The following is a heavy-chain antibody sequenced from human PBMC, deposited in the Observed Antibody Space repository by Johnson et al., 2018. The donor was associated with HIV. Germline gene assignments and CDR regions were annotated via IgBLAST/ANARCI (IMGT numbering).Heavy chain of an antibody. Sequence: VQVVESGGGVVQPGRSLRLSCAASGFTFSSYAMHWVRQAPGKGLEWVAVISYDGSNKFYADSVKGRFTISRDNSKNTLYLQMNSLRSEDTAVYYCARAPSEQLVGGAFDIWGQGTMVTVSS. D-gene: IGHD6-6*01. CDR2: ISYDGSNK. CDR1: GFTFSSYA. CDR3: ARAPSEQLVGGAFDI. V-gene: IGHV3-30*04. J-gene: IGHJ3*02.